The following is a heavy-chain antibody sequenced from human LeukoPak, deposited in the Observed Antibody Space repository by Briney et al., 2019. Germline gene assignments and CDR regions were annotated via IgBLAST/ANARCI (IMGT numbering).Heavy chain of an antibody. J-gene: IGHJ6*02. CDR1: GYTFTSYG. D-gene: IGHD3-3*01. CDR3: ARDDFWSGYHYYYGMDV. V-gene: IGHV1-18*01. Sequence: ASVKVSCKASGYTFTSYGMSWVRQAPGQGLEWMGWISAYNGNTNYAQKLQGRVTMTTDTSTSTAYMELRSLRSDDTAVHYCARDDFWSGYHYYYGMDVWGQGTTVTVSS. CDR2: ISAYNGNT.